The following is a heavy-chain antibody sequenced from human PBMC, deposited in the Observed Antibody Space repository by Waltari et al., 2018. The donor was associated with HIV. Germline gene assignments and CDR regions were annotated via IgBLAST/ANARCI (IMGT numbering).Heavy chain of an antibody. J-gene: IGHJ4*02. Sequence: EVQLVETGGGLIQPGGSLRLSCAASGFIVRRHYMNWVRQAPGKGLEWVSVIYSGGSTYYADSVKGRFTISRDNSKNTLYLQMNSLRAEDTAVYYCARALFGGSRGGYFDYWGQGTLVTVSS. CDR3: ARALFGGSRGGYFDY. V-gene: IGHV3-53*02. CDR2: IYSGGST. D-gene: IGHD2-15*01. CDR1: GFIVRRHY.